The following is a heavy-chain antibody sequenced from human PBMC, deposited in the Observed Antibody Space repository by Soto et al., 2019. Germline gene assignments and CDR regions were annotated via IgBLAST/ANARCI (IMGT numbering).Heavy chain of an antibody. D-gene: IGHD4-17*01. J-gene: IGHJ6*02. CDR3: ARSPLYGDYGYYYGMDV. CDR1: GGTFSSYA. Sequence: ASVKVSCKASGGTFSSYAISWVRQAPGQGLEWMGGIIPIFGTANYAQKFQGRVTITADESTSTAYMELSSLRSEDTAVYYCARSPLYGDYGYYYGMDVLGQGTTVTVSS. CDR2: IIPIFGTA. V-gene: IGHV1-69*13.